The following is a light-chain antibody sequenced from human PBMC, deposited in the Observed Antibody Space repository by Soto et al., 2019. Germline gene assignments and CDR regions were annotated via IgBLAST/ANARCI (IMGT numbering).Light chain of an antibody. J-gene: IGLJ1*01. CDR3: LLSYEGTYD. Sequence: QAVVTQEPSLPLSPGGTVTLTCGSSTRAVTNGHYPYWFQQKPGQAPRTLIYDTTNRHSWTPARFSGSLLGGKAALTLSGAQPEDEAEYYCLLSYEGTYDFGTGTKVTGL. V-gene: IGLV7-46*01. CDR1: TRAVTNGHY. CDR2: DTT.